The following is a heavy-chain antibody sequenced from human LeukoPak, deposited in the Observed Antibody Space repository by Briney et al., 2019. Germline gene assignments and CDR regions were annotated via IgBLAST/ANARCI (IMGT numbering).Heavy chain of an antibody. CDR2: VSVGGHNT. Sequence: PGGSLRLSCAASGFTFRSYAMNWVRQTPGQGLEWVSTVSVGGHNTHYADSVEGRFTISRDDSKNTLYLQMNGLRVDDTAIYYCATDVDSTGKYEDFHHWGQGTLVTVSS. CDR1: GFTFRSYA. CDR3: ATDVDSTGKYEDFHH. J-gene: IGHJ1*01. D-gene: IGHD6-19*01. V-gene: IGHV3-23*01.